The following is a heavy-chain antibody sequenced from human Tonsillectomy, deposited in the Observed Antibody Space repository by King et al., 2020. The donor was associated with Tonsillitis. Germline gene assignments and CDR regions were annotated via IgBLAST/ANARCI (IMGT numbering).Heavy chain of an antibody. Sequence: QLQESGPGLVKPSETLSLTCTVSGGSISTYYWSCIRQTPGKGLEWIGDIYYSEITNYNPSLKSRVTISLDTSKNQFSLKLSSVTAADTAVYYCARVAGTYGGFGQLYFDYWGQGTLVTVSS. V-gene: IGHV4-59*01. CDR2: IYYSEIT. D-gene: IGHD2-8*01. CDR1: GGSISTYY. J-gene: IGHJ4*02. CDR3: ARVAGTYGGFGQLYFDY.